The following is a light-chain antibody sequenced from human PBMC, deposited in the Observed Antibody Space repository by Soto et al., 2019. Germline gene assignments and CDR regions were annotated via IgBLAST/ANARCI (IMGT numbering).Light chain of an antibody. CDR2: QVS. J-gene: IGLJ1*01. V-gene: IGLV2-14*01. Sequence: APTQPASVSGSPGQSITISCTGTSSDVGGYYYVSWYQHHPGKAPKLMIYQVSNRPSGVSNRFSGSKSGNTASLTISGLQAEDEADYYCSSYTSSNTFYVFGTGTKVTVL. CDR3: SSYTSSNTFYV. CDR1: SSDVGGYYY.